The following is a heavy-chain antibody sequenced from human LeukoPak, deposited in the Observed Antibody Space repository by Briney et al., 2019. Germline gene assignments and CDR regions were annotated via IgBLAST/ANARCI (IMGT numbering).Heavy chain of an antibody. CDR2: ISPSGGST. V-gene: IGHV3-23*01. D-gene: IGHD4-23*01. J-gene: IGHJ4*02. CDR3: AKGGGGNFPFDY. CDR1: GFTFSSYA. Sequence: GESLRLSCAASGFTFSSYAMNWLRQAPGKGLEWVSAISPSGGSTYYADSVKGRFTISRDNSQLYLQMTSLRAEDTAVYYCAKGGGGNFPFDYWGQGTLVTVSS.